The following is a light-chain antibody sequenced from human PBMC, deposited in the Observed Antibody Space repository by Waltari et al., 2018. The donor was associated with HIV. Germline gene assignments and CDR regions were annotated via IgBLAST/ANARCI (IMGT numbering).Light chain of an antibody. CDR2: DVS. CDR1: STDIGDYNY. Sequence: QSALTQPRSVSGSPEQSVTISCRGSSTDIGDYNYVSWYQQHPGQVPKLVIFDVSKRPSGVPDRFSGSKSVNTASLTISGLQAEDEADYYCCSYAGTYTWVFGGGTRLTVL. J-gene: IGLJ2*01. CDR3: CSYAGTYTWV. V-gene: IGLV2-11*01.